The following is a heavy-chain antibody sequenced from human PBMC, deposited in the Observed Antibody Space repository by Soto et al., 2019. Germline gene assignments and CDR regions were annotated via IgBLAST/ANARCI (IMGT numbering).Heavy chain of an antibody. V-gene: IGHV3-74*01. CDR3: ARGDGDYYDGNGYLGRH. CDR2: INSDGSRT. Sequence: GGSLRLSCAASGFPFSRYWMHWVRQGPGTGLVWVSRINSDGSRTSYADSAKGRFTISRDNAKNTVYLQMNSLRAEDTAVYYCARGDGDYYDGNGYLGRHWGQGTLVTVSS. J-gene: IGHJ4*02. CDR1: GFPFSRYW. D-gene: IGHD3-22*01.